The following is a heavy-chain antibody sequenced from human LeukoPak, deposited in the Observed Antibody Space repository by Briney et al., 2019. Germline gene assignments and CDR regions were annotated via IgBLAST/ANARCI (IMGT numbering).Heavy chain of an antibody. CDR1: GFTFSSYD. CDR3: ARDCVVPAADDAFDI. V-gene: IGHV3-13*01. Sequence: GGSLRLSCAASGFTFSSYDMHWVRQAPGRGLEWVSAIGIAGDTYYPDSVKGRFTISRENAKNSMYLQMNSPKDGDTAVYYCARDCVVPAADDAFDIWGQGTMVTVSS. CDR2: IGIAGDT. J-gene: IGHJ3*02. D-gene: IGHD2-2*01.